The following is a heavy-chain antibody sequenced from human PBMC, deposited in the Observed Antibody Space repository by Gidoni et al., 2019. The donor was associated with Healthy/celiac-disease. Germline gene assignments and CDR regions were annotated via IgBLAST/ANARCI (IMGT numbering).Heavy chain of an antibody. CDR2: MNPNSGNT. CDR1: GYTFTSYD. V-gene: IGHV1-8*01. CDR3: ARGLYGQQLLYFQH. Sequence: QVQLVQSGAEVKKPGASVQVSCKASGYTFTSYDINWVRQATGQGLEWMGWMNPNSGNTGYAQKFQGRVTMTSNTSISTAYMELSSLRSEDTAVYYCARGLYGQQLLYFQHWGQGTLVTVSS. D-gene: IGHD6-13*01. J-gene: IGHJ1*01.